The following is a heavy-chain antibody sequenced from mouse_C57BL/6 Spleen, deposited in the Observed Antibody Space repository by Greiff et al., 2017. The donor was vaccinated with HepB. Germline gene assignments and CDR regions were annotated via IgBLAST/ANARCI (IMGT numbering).Heavy chain of an antibody. CDR1: GYAFSSYW. Sequence: VQLQQSGAELVKPGASVKISCKASGYAFSSYWMNWVKQRPGKGLEWIGQIYPGDGDTNYNGKFKGKATLTADKSSSTAYMQLSSLTSEDSAVYFCARSRTGTKYFDVWGTGTTVTVSS. V-gene: IGHV1-80*01. CDR2: IYPGDGDT. D-gene: IGHD4-1*01. J-gene: IGHJ1*03. CDR3: ARSRTGTKYFDV.